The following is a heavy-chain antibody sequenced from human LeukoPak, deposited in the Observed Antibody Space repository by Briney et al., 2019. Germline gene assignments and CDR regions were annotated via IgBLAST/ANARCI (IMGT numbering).Heavy chain of an antibody. CDR3: ARGGRISAGGIYYFDY. Sequence: SETLSLTCTVSGGSISSYYWNWIRQPPGKGLEWIGCIYSSGTTNNPSLNSRVTISGDKSKNQFSLKLSSVTAADTAVYYCARGGRISAGGIYYFDYWGQGTLVTVSS. D-gene: IGHD1-14*01. V-gene: IGHV4-59*01. CDR2: IYSSGTT. CDR1: GGSISSYY. J-gene: IGHJ4*02.